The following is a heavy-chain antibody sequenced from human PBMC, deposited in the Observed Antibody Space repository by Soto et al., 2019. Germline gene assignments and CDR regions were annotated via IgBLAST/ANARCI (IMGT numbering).Heavy chain of an antibody. D-gene: IGHD2-15*01. V-gene: IGHV4-34*01. CDR1: GGSFSGYY. J-gene: IGHJ3*02. CDR2: INHSGST. CDR3: ARGSRGYCSGGSCYSRGLDAFDI. Sequence: PSETLSLTCAVYGGSFSGYYWSWIRQPPGKGLEWIGEINHSGSTNYNPSLKSRVTISVDTSKNQFSLKLSSVTAADTAVYYCARGSRGYCSGGSCYSRGLDAFDIWGQGTMVTVSS.